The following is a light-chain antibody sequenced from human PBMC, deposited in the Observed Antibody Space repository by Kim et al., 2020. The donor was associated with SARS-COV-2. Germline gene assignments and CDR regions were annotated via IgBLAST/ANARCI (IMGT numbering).Light chain of an antibody. CDR1: NIGSKS. Sequence: SYELTQPPSVSVAPGKTARITCGGNNIGSKSVHWYQQKPGQAPVLFIYYDSDRPSGIPERFSGSNSGNTATLTISRVEAGDEADYYCQVWDSSSGHYVFG. CDR3: QVWDSSSGHYV. CDR2: YDS. J-gene: IGLJ1*01. V-gene: IGLV3-21*04.